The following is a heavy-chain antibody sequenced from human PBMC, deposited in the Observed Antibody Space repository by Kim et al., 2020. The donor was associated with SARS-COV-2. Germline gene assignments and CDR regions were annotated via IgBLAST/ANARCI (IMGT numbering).Heavy chain of an antibody. D-gene: IGHD3-22*01. CDR1: GFTFGDYA. CDR3: TRVNADDSPSFAI. J-gene: IGHJ3*02. V-gene: IGHV3-49*03. CDR2: IRSKASGGTT. Sequence: GGSLRLSCTASGFTFGDYAMSWFRQAPGKGLGWVGFIRSKASGGTTEYAGSVKGRFHISRDDSKSIAYLQMNSLKTEDTALYYCTRVNADDSPSFAIWGQGKMVTVSS.